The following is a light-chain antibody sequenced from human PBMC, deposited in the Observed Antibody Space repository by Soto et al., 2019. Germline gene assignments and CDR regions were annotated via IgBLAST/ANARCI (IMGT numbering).Light chain of an antibody. V-gene: IGKV3-15*01. Sequence: EIVMTQSPATLSVSPGGRATPSCRASQTISGTLAWCQQKPGQAPRLLIHGASTRAPGFPARFSGSGSGTDFTLTISSLQSEDFAVYYCQQLGDSPPITFGQGTRLEIK. J-gene: IGKJ5*01. CDR3: QQLGDSPPIT. CDR1: QTISGT. CDR2: GAS.